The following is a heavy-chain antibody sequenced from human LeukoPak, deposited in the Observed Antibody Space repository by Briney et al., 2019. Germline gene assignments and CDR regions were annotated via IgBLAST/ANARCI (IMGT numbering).Heavy chain of an antibody. CDR3: ARLGVVVPAAISPDYYFDY. D-gene: IGHD2-2*02. J-gene: IGHJ4*02. CDR1: GYSFTIYW. V-gene: IGHV5-51*01. CDR2: IYPGDSDT. Sequence: GESLKISCKGSGYSFTIYWIGWVRHMPGKGLEWMGLIYPGDSDTRYSPSFQGQVTISADKSISTAYLQWSSLKASDTAMYYCARLGVVVPAAISPDYYFDYWGQGTLVTVSS.